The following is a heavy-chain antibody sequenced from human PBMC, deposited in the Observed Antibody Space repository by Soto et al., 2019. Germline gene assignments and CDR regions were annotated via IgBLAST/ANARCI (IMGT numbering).Heavy chain of an antibody. CDR1: GYTFTSYG. CDR3: ARVKGGRHYYYV. CDR2: ISAYNGNT. J-gene: IGHJ4*02. V-gene: IGHV1-18*01. D-gene: IGHD3-16*01. Sequence: ASVKVSCKASGYTFTSYGISWVRQAPGQGLEWMGWISAYNGNTNYAQKVQGRVTMTTDTSTTTAYMELRSLRSDDTAVYYCARVKGGRHYYYVWGGAPLVTVSS.